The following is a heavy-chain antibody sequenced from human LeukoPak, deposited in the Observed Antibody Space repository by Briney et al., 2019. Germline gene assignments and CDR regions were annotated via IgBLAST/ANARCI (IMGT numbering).Heavy chain of an antibody. D-gene: IGHD2-2*01. CDR2: VSGSGGST. Sequence: GGSLRLSCAASGFTFSSYWMHWVRQAPGKGLVWVSAVSGSGGSTYYADSVKGRFTISRDNSKNTLYLQMNSLRAEDTAVYYCAKTLGYCSSTSCRGYYYYMDVWGKGTTVTVSS. V-gene: IGHV3-23*01. J-gene: IGHJ6*03. CDR3: AKTLGYCSSTSCRGYYYYMDV. CDR1: GFTFSSYW.